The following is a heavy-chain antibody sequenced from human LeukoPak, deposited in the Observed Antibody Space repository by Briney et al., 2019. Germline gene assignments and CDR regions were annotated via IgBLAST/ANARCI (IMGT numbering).Heavy chain of an antibody. CDR3: AKRGVEIRGLLVIGYHKETSYFDH. CDR2: ISGGGGGS. J-gene: IGHJ4*02. Sequence: RGSLRLSCVVSGTTLSNYGMSWVRQAPGKGLERVSGISGGGGGSNYADSVKGRFTISRDNSRNTMYLQMNSLRAEDTAVYFCAKRGVEIRGLLVIGYHKETSYFDHWGQGVLVTVSS. V-gene: IGHV3-23*01. CDR1: GTTLSNYG. D-gene: IGHD3-10*01.